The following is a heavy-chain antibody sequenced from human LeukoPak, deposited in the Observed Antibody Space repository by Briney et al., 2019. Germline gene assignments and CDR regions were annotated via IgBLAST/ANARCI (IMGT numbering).Heavy chain of an antibody. CDR1: GGSISSGSYY. Sequence: SETLSLTCTVSGGSISSGSYYWSWIRQPAGKGLEWIGRIYTSGSTNYNPSLKSRVTISVDTSKNQFSLKLSSATAADTAVYYCARDGSGSYYGYNWFDPWGQGTLVTVSS. CDR3: ARDGSGSYYGYNWFDP. D-gene: IGHD3-10*01. CDR2: IYTSGST. V-gene: IGHV4-61*02. J-gene: IGHJ5*02.